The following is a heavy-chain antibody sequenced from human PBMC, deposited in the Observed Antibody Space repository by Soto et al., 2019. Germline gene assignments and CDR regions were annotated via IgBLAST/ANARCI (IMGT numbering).Heavy chain of an antibody. J-gene: IGHJ4*02. CDR1: GFTFSSYG. CDR3: AKDLGIVGATSCFDY. D-gene: IGHD1-26*01. CDR2: ISYDGSNK. V-gene: IGHV3-30*18. Sequence: SLRLSCAASGFTFSSYGIHWVRQAPGKGLEWVAVISYDGSNKYYADSVKGRFTISRDNSKNTLYLQMNSLRAEDTAMYYCAKDLGIVGATSCFDYWGQGTLVTVSS.